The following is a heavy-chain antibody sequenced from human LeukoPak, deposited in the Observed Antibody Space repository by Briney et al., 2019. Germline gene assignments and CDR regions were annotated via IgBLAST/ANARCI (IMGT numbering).Heavy chain of an antibody. D-gene: IGHD1-26*01. CDR1: GFTFSSYS. J-gene: IGHJ4*02. Sequence: GGSLRLSCATSGFTFSSYSMNWVRQAPGKGLEWVSSISSSSSYIYYADSVKGRFTISRDNAKNSLYLQMNSLRAEDTAVYYCATDTMWELSPPYFDYWGQGTLVTVSP. CDR2: ISSSSSYI. CDR3: ATDTMWELSPPYFDY. V-gene: IGHV3-21*01.